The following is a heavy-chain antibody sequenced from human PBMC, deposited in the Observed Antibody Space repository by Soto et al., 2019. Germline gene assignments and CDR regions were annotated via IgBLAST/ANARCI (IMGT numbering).Heavy chain of an antibody. J-gene: IGHJ6*02. CDR1: GFTFSSYG. CDR3: AKDLADYDFWSGYTYGMDV. CDR2: ISYDGSNK. V-gene: IGHV3-30*18. Sequence: GSLRLSCAASGFTFSSYGMHWVRQAPGKGLEWVAVISYDGSNKYYADSVKGRFTISRDNSKNTLYLQMNSLRAEDTAVYYCAKDLADYDFWSGYTYGMDVWGQGTTVTVSS. D-gene: IGHD3-3*01.